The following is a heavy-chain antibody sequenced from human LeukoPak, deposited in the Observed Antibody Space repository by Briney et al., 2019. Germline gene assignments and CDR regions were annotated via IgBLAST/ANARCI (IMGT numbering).Heavy chain of an antibody. Sequence: ASVKVSCKASGGTFSSYAISWVRQAPGQGLEWMGWMNPNSGNTGYAQKFQGRVTMTRNTSISTAYMELSSLRSEDTAVYYCARGHPSYGGNPYYFDYWGQGTLVTVSS. J-gene: IGHJ4*02. V-gene: IGHV1-8*02. D-gene: IGHD4-23*01. CDR2: MNPNSGNT. CDR3: ARGHPSYGGNPYYFDY. CDR1: GGTFSSYA.